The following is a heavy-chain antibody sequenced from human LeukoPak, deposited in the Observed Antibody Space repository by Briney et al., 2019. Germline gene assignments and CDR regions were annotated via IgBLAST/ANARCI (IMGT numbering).Heavy chain of an antibody. Sequence: SVKVSCKASGGTFSSYAISWVRQAPGQGLEWMGGIIPIFGTANYAQKFQGRVTITADESTSTAYMELSSLRSEDTAVYYCARIRGGSGWEYYFDYWGQGTLVTVSS. D-gene: IGHD6-19*01. CDR1: GGTFSSYA. J-gene: IGHJ4*02. V-gene: IGHV1-69*01. CDR2: IIPIFGTA. CDR3: ARIRGGSGWEYYFDY.